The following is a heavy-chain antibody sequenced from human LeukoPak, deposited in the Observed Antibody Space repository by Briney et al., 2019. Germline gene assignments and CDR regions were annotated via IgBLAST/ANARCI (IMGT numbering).Heavy chain of an antibody. CDR3: ARQKVATGYYFEY. CDR1: GGSISSSSYY. J-gene: IGHJ4*02. CDR2: IYYSGST. D-gene: IGHD5-12*01. Sequence: PSQTLSLTCTVSGGSISSSSYYWGWIRQPPGKGLEWIGSIYYSGSTYYNPSLKSRVTISVDTSKNQFSLKLSSVTAADTAVYYCARQKVATGYYFEYWGQGTLVTVSS. V-gene: IGHV4-39*01.